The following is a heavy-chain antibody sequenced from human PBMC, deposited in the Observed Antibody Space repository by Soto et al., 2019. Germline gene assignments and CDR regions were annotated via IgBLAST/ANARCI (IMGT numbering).Heavy chain of an antibody. CDR3: ASAQIAAGPFGFDP. V-gene: IGHV4-39*01. D-gene: IGHD6-25*01. J-gene: IGHJ5*02. Sequence: SETLSLTCTVSGGSISSSSYYWGWIRQPPGKGLEWIGSIYYSGSTYYNPSLKSRVTISVDTSKNQFSLKLSSVTAEDTAVYYCASAQIAAGPFGFDPWGQGTLVTVSS. CDR1: GGSISSSSYY. CDR2: IYYSGST.